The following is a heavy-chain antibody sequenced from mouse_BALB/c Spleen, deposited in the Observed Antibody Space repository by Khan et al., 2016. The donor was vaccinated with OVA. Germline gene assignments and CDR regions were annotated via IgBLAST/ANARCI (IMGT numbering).Heavy chain of an antibody. J-gene: IGHJ3*01. V-gene: IGHV1-7*01. D-gene: IGHD2-10*02. Sequence: QIQLVQSGAELAQPGASVKMSCTASGYTFNTYWIHWINQRPGQGLEWIGHINTNTGYSEYNKNFTDKATLTEDESSSTAYMQLNSLASADSSVYCSERRGLYGLFAYWGQGTLVTVSA. CDR2: INTNTGYS. CDR3: ERRGLYGLFAY. CDR1: GYTFNTYW.